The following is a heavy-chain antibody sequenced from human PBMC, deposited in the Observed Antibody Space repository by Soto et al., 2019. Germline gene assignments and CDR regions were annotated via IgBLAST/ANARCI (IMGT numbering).Heavy chain of an antibody. J-gene: IGHJ6*03. CDR1: GFNFENYA. Sequence: EVQLVESGGGLVQPDRPLRLSCEASGFNFENYAMHWVRQVPGKGLEWVSAISWNSGQLDYADSVRGRFTISRDNGKNSLYLEMNRLSPDHTALYFCAKDKSTGEYSYYRYMDVWGRGTTVIVSS. D-gene: IGHD4-17*01. CDR2: ISWNSGQL. CDR3: AKDKSTGEYSYYRYMDV. V-gene: IGHV3-9*01.